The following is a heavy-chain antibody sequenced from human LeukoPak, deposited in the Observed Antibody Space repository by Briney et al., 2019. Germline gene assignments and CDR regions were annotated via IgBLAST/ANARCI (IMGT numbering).Heavy chain of an antibody. CDR1: GGSISSYY. Sequence: SETLSLTCTVSGGSISSYYWSWIRQPPGKGLEWIGYIYYSGSTNYNPSLKSRVTISVDTSKNQFSLKLSSVTAADTAVYYCACTRDDFYMDVWGKGTTVTVSS. V-gene: IGHV4-59*01. CDR3: ACTRDDFYMDV. CDR2: IYYSGST. J-gene: IGHJ6*03. D-gene: IGHD3-3*01.